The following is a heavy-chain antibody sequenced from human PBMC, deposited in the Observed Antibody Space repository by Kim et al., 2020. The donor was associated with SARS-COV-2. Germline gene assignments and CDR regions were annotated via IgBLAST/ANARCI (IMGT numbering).Heavy chain of an antibody. CDR2: INHSGST. Sequence: SETLSLTCAVYGGSFSGYYWSWIRQPPGKGLEWIGEINHSGSTNYNPSLKSRVTLSVDTSKNQFSLKLSSVTAADTAVYYCARGGRGWLHRPSVFDYWG. D-gene: IGHD5-12*01. J-gene: IGHJ4*01. CDR3: ARGGRGWLHRPSVFDY. V-gene: IGHV4-34*01. CDR1: GGSFSGYY.